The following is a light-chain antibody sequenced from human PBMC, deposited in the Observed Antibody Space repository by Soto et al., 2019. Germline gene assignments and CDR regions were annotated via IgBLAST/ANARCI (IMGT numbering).Light chain of an antibody. J-gene: IGKJ1*01. CDR2: AAS. CDR3: QQLNSYPPT. Sequence: IQLTQSPSSLSASVGDIVTGTGLASQCISSYLAWYQQKPGKAPKLLIYAASTLQSGVPSRFSGSGSGTDFTLTISSLQPEDFATYYCQQLNSYPPTFGQGTKVDIK. CDR1: QCISSY. V-gene: IGKV1-9*01.